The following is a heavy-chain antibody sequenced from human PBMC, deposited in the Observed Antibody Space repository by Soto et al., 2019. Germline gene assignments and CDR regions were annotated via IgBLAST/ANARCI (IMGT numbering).Heavy chain of an antibody. CDR1: GFSFGNYW. J-gene: IGHJ4*02. CDR2: ISGSGGST. CDR3: AKEGPMVRGPIDY. Sequence: GGSLRLSCAASGFSFGNYWMDWVRQAPGKALEWVSAISGSGGSTYYVDSVKGRFTISRDNSKNTLYLQMNSLRAEDTAAYYCAKEGPMVRGPIDYWGQGTLVTVSS. D-gene: IGHD3-10*01. V-gene: IGHV3-23*01.